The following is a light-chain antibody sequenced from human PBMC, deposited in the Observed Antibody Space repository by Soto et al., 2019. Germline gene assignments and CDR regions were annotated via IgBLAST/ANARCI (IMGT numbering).Light chain of an antibody. Sequence: QSVLTQPASVSGSAGESITISCTGTSSDVGGYNYVSWYQQHPGKAPKLMIYDVNNRPSGVSNRFSGSKSGNTASLTISGLQAEDEADYYCSSYTSSSTLVVFGGGTKVTV. CDR2: DVN. CDR1: SSDVGGYNY. J-gene: IGLJ2*01. V-gene: IGLV2-14*01. CDR3: SSYTSSSTLVV.